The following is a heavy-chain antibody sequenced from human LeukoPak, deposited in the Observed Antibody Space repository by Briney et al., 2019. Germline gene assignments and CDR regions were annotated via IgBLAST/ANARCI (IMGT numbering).Heavy chain of an antibody. CDR3: ARDLSGVTGYTYGRGIDY. CDR2: IYNGDKT. V-gene: IGHV3-66*01. D-gene: IGHD5-18*01. J-gene: IGHJ4*02. Sequence: GGSLRLSCAASGFTVSSSYMGWVRQAPGRGLEWVSVIYNGDKTSYTDSVKGRFTISRDNSKSTLDLQMNSLRADDTAVYYCARDLSGVTGYTYGRGIDYWGQGTLVTVSS. CDR1: GFTVSSSY.